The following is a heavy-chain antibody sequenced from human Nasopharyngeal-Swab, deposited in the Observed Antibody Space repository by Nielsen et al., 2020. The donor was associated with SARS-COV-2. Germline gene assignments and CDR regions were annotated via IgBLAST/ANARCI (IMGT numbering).Heavy chain of an antibody. CDR1: GFTFSSYG. Sequence: LKISCAASGFTFSSYGMHWVRQAPGKGLEWVAVISYDGSNKYYADSVKGRFTISRDNSKNTLYLQMNSLRAEDTAVYYCAKEGSTEQLARPGDAFDIWGQGTMVTVSS. CDR2: ISYDGSNK. CDR3: AKEGSTEQLARPGDAFDI. D-gene: IGHD6-6*01. J-gene: IGHJ3*02. V-gene: IGHV3-30*18.